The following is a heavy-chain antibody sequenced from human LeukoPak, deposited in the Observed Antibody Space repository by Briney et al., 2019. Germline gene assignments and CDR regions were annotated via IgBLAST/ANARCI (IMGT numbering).Heavy chain of an antibody. Sequence: SETLSLTCTVSGGSISNYYWSWIRQPPGKGLEWIGEIFYSGSTNYNPSLKSRVTISVDRSKNQFSLKLNSVTAADTAVYYCARDLDGYNPSFFYWGQGTLVTVSS. CDR1: GGSISNYY. V-gene: IGHV4-59*12. D-gene: IGHD5-24*01. CDR3: ARDLDGYNPSFFY. CDR2: IFYSGST. J-gene: IGHJ4*02.